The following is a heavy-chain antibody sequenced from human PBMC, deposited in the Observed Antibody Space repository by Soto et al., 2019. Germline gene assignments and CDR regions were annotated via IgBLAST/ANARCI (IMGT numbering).Heavy chain of an antibody. CDR3: ARHRSNNDY. Sequence: ASVKVSCKASGYPFTTYILYWMRQAPGQRLEWMGWINAGNRNTKYSQKFQDRVTITRDTSAGTAYMELSSLRSDDTAVYYCARHRSNNDYWGQGTLVTVS. V-gene: IGHV1-3*01. J-gene: IGHJ4*02. CDR1: GYPFTTYI. CDR2: INAGNRNT. D-gene: IGHD4-4*01.